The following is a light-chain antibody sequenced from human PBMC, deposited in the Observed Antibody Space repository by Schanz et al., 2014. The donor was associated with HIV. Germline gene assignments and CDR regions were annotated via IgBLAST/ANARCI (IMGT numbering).Light chain of an antibody. J-gene: IGKJ4*01. Sequence: EIVLTQSPGTLSLSPGERATLSCRASQSVGSNYLAWYQQKVGQAPRLLIYGASSRATGISDRFSGSGSGTDFTLTISRLGPEDFAVYYCQQRSNWPPLTFGGGTKVEIK. CDR3: QQRSNWPPLT. CDR2: GAS. V-gene: IGKV3D-20*02. CDR1: QSVGSNY.